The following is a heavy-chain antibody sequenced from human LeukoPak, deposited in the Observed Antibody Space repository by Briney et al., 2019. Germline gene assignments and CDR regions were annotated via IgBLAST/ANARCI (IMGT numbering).Heavy chain of an antibody. CDR3: AKDKVTVTTGYFDF. CDR1: GFTISSCA. J-gene: IGHJ4*02. D-gene: IGHD4-17*01. V-gene: IGHV3-23*01. CDR2: IGGGSGTT. Sequence: GGSLRLSCAPSGFTISSCAMSWVRQAPGKGLEWVSAIGGGSGTTYYTDSVKGRFTISRDNSKNTLYLQMNSLRAEDTAVYFCAKDKVTVTTGYFDFWGQGILVTVSS.